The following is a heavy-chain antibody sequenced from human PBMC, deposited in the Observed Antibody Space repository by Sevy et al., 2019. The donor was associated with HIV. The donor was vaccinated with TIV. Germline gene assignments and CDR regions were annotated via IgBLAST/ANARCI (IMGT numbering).Heavy chain of an antibody. J-gene: IGHJ4*02. CDR1: GGSVSSGSYY. CDR3: ARALYCSGGSCYHLFDY. V-gene: IGHV4-61*01. Sequence: SETLSLTCTVSGGSVSSGSYYWSWIRQPPGKGLEWIGYIYYSGGTNYNPSLKSRVTISVDTSKNQFSLKLSSVTAADTAVYYCARALYCSGGSCYHLFDYWGQRTLVTVSS. CDR2: IYYSGGT. D-gene: IGHD2-15*01.